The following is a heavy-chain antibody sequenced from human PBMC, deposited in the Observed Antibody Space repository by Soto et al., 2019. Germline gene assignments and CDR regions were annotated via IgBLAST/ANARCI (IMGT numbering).Heavy chain of an antibody. V-gene: IGHV1-8*01. D-gene: IGHD6-13*01. CDR1: GYTFTIYD. CDR2: MNPNSGNT. Sequence: ASVKVPCKASGYTFTIYDINWVRQATGQGLEWMGWMNPNSGNTGYAQKFQGRVTMTRNTSISTAYMELSSLRSEDTAVYYCARGLAAAGTGFDTWGQGTLVTVSS. J-gene: IGHJ5*02. CDR3: ARGLAAAGTGFDT.